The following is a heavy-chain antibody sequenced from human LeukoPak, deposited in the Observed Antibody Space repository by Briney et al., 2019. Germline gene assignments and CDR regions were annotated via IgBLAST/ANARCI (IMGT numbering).Heavy chain of an antibody. CDR1: GFTFSSYA. D-gene: IGHD1-26*01. CDR2: ISGSGGST. Sequence: AGSLRLSCAASGFTFSSYAMSWVRQAPGKGLEWVSAISGSGGSTYYADSVKGRFTISRDNSKNTLYLQMNSLRAEDTAVYYCARERGVLTVGATSYWGQGTLVTVSS. V-gene: IGHV3-23*01. CDR3: ARERGVLTVGATSY. J-gene: IGHJ4*02.